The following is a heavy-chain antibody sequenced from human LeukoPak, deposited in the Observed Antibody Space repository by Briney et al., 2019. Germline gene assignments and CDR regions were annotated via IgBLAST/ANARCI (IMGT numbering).Heavy chain of an antibody. CDR2: IIPILGIA. CDR1: GGTFSRYT. CDR3: ARDSWGSRGYSYGPSDY. J-gene: IGHJ4*02. V-gene: IGHV1-69*04. D-gene: IGHD5-18*01. Sequence: GASVKVSCKASGGTFSRYTISWVRQAPGQGLEWMGRIIPILGIADYAQKFQGRVTINADKSTSTAYMELSSLRSEDTAVYYCARDSWGSRGYSYGPSDYWGQGTLVTVSS.